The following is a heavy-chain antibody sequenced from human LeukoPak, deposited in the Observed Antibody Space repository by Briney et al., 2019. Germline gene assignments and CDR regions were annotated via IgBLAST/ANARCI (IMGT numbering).Heavy chain of an antibody. CDR1: GGSISSSNW. CDR3: ARAYDSSGYVAFDI. J-gene: IGHJ3*02. V-gene: IGHV4-4*02. D-gene: IGHD3-22*01. CDR2: IYHSGTT. Sequence: SETLSLTCAVSGGSISSSNWWSWVRQPPGKGLEWIGEIYHSGTTNYNPSLKSRVTISVDKSKNQFSLKLSSVTAADTAVYYCARAYDSSGYVAFDIWGQGTMVTVSS.